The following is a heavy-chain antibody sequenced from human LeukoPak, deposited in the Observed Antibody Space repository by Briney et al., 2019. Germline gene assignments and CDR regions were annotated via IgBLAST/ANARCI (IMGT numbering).Heavy chain of an antibody. J-gene: IGHJ4*02. CDR1: GFTFSSYW. V-gene: IGHV3-74*01. CDR3: AMGPYYYDSSGYYY. D-gene: IGHD3-22*01. CDR2: INSDGSSK. Sequence: WGSLRLSCAASGFTFSSYWMHWVRQAPGKGLVWVSRINSDGSSKSYADSVKGRFIISRDNAKNTLYLQMNSLRAEDTAVYYCAMGPYYYDSSGYYYWGQGTLVTVSS.